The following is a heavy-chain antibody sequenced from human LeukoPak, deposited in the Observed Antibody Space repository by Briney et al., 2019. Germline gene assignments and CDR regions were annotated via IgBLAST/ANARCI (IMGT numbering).Heavy chain of an antibody. CDR3: ARDTKWEPYYFDF. V-gene: IGHV4-38-2*02. Sequence: PSETLSLTCTVSGYSISSGYYWGWIRQPPGKGLEWIGSIYRTGSTYYNPSLRSRVTFSIDTSNNQFSLKLSSVTAADTAIYYCARDTKWEPYYFDFWGQGTLVTVPS. D-gene: IGHD1-26*01. J-gene: IGHJ4*02. CDR1: GYSISSGYY. CDR2: IYRTGST.